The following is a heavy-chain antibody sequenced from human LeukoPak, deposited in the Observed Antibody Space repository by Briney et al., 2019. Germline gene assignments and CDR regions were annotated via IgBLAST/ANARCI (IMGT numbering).Heavy chain of an antibody. D-gene: IGHD3-22*01. J-gene: IGHJ3*02. Sequence: SETLSLTCTVSGGSISSYYWSWIRQPPGKGLEWIGYIYYSGSTNYNLSLKSRVTISVDTSKNQFSLKLSSVTAADTAVYYCARDYYDSSGYSIDAFDIWGQGTMVTVSS. CDR2: IYYSGST. V-gene: IGHV4-59*01. CDR3: ARDYYDSSGYSIDAFDI. CDR1: GGSISSYY.